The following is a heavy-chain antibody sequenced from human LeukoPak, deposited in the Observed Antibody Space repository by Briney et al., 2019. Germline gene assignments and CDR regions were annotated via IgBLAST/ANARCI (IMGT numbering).Heavy chain of an antibody. V-gene: IGHV4-39*01. CDR3: ARHVVRYGFTTDYNLEWLLNYFDY. J-gene: IGHJ4*02. D-gene: IGHD3-3*01. CDR1: GGSISSSSYY. Sequence: SETLSLTCTVSGGSISSSSYYWGWIRQPPGKGLEWIGSIYYSGSTYYNPSLKSRVTISVDTSKNQFSLKLSSVTAADTAVYYCARHVVRYGFTTDYNLEWLLNYFDYWGQGTLVTVSS. CDR2: IYYSGST.